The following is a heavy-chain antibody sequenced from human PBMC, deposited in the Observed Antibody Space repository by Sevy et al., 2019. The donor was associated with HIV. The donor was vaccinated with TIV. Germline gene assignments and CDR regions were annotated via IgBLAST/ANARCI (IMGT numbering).Heavy chain of an antibody. J-gene: IGHJ3*02. D-gene: IGHD3-9*01. CDR3: ARAPSEPYDILTGYIPGGAFDI. V-gene: IGHV4-31*03. Sequence: SETLSLTCTVSGGSISSGGYYWSWIRQHPGKGLEWIGYIYYSGSTYYNPSLKSRVTISVDTSKNQFSLKLSSVTAADTAVYYCARAPSEPYDILTGYIPGGAFDIWGQGTMVTVSS. CDR1: GGSISSGGYY. CDR2: IYYSGST.